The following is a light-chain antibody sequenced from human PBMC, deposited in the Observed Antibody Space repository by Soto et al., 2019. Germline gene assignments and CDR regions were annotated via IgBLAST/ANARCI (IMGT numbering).Light chain of an antibody. CDR1: QGIDTY. Sequence: DIQLTQSPSFLSASVGVIVTITCRASQGIDTYLAWYQQKPGKAPKLLIYAASILQSGVPSRFSGSGSGTEFTLTISSLQPEDFATYYCQQLNSYPFIFGQGTRLEIK. J-gene: IGKJ5*01. CDR3: QQLNSYPFI. CDR2: AAS. V-gene: IGKV1-9*01.